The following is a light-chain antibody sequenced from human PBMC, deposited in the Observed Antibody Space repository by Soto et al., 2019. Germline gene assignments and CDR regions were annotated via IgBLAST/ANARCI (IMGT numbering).Light chain of an antibody. V-gene: IGKV3-15*01. CDR2: GAT. Sequence: EIVRTQSPATLSVSPGERATLSCRASQSVSSNLAWYQHKPGQAPRLLIYGATTRATGIPASFSGSGSGTEFTLTISSLQSEDSAVYYCQEYNKWPPGTFGQGTKVDIK. CDR1: QSVSSN. J-gene: IGKJ1*01. CDR3: QEYNKWPPGT.